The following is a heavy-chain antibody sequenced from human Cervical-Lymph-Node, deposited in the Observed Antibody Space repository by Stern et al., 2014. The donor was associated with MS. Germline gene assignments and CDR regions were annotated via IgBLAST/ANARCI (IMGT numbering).Heavy chain of an antibody. J-gene: IGHJ4*02. CDR1: GHTVTSYS. CDR2: FSPSANTT. Sequence: QVQLVQSGTEVRKPGASVKISCKTSGHTVTSYSLHWIRQAPGQGLEWIGGFSPSANTTTPAQKVQGRVTVTWDTSTRTVYMGLNSLRSDDTAVYYCATPLPYALWGQGTLVTVSS. CDR3: ATPLPYAL. V-gene: IGHV1-46*01. D-gene: IGHD4-17*01.